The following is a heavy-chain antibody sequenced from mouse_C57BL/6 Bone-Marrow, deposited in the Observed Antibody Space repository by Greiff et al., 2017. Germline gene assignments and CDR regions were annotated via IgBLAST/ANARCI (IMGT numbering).Heavy chain of an antibody. V-gene: IGHV5-6*01. D-gene: IGHD2-1*01. CDR1: GFTFSSYG. J-gene: IGHJ2*01. CDR2: ISSGGSYT. Sequence: EVKLVESGGDLVKPGGSLKLSCAASGFTFSSYGMSWVRQTPDKRLEWVATISSGGSYTYYPDSVKGRFTLSRDHAKNTPYRQMSSLKTEETAMDYCAKHGGNYRGDYWGQGTTLTVSS. CDR3: AKHGGNYRGDY.